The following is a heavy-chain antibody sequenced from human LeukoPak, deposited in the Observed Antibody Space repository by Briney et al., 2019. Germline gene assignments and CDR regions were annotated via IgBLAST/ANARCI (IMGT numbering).Heavy chain of an antibody. V-gene: IGHV1-46*01. Sequence: ASVKVSCKASGYTFTSYYMHWVRQAPGQGLEWMGIINPSGDSTSYAQKFQGRVTMTRDTSTSTVYMELSSLRSEDTAVYYCARSRGVVIIYYWGQGTLVTVSS. CDR3: ARSRGVVIIYY. CDR2: INPSGDST. CDR1: GYTFTSYY. J-gene: IGHJ4*02. D-gene: IGHD3-3*01.